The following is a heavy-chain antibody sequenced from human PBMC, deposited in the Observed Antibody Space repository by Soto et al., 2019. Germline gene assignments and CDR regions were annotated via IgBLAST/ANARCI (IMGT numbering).Heavy chain of an antibody. CDR3: ARYSYYYDSSGYRPLDY. D-gene: IGHD3-22*01. CDR2: IYYSGST. V-gene: IGHV4-30-4*08. J-gene: IGHJ4*02. CDR1: GGSVSSGGYY. Sequence: SETLSLTCTVSGGSVSSGGYYWNWIRQPPGKGLEWIGYIYYSGSTYYNPSLKSRVTISVDTSKNQFSLRLSSVTAADTAVYYCARYSYYYDSSGYRPLDYWGQGTLVTVSS.